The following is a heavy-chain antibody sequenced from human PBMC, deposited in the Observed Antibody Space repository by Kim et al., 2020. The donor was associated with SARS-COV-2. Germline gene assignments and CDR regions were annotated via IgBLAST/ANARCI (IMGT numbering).Heavy chain of an antibody. CDR2: INHSGST. CDR3: EVAGTAPTLYYFDY. CDR1: GGSFSGYY. J-gene: IGHJ4*02. Sequence: SETLSLTCAVYGGSFSGYYWSWIRQPPGKGLEWIGEINHSGSTNYNPSLKSRVTISVDTSKNQFSLKLSSVTAADTAVYYCEVAGTAPTLYYFDYWGQGTLVTVSS. D-gene: IGHD6-19*01. V-gene: IGHV4-34*01.